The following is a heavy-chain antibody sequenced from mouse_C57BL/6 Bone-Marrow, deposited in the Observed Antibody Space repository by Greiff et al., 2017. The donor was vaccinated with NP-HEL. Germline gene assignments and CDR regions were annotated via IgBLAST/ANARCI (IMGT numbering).Heavy chain of an antibody. J-gene: IGHJ2*01. CDR3: ARDTQKGKDY. D-gene: IGHD2-1*01. V-gene: IGHV3-6*01. Sequence: EVKLMESGPGLVKPSQSLSLTCSVTGYSITSGYYWNWIRQFPGNKLEWMGYISYDGSNNYNPSLKNRISITRDTSKNQFFLKLNSVTTEDTATYYCARDTQKGKDYWGQGTTLTVSS. CDR1: GYSITSGYY. CDR2: ISYDGSN.